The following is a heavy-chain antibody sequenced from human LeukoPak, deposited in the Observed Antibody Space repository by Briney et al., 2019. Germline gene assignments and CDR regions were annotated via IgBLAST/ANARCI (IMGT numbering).Heavy chain of an antibody. V-gene: IGHV3-48*01. CDR1: GFTFSSYS. CDR3: ARDKVGLWFGELHDY. CDR2: ISSSSSTI. J-gene: IGHJ4*02. D-gene: IGHD3-10*01. Sequence: GGSLRLSCGASGFTFSSYSMNWVRQAPGKGLEWVSYISSSSSTIYYADSVKGRFTISRDNAKNSLYLQMNSLRAEDTAVYYCARDKVGLWFGELHDYWGQGTLVTVSS.